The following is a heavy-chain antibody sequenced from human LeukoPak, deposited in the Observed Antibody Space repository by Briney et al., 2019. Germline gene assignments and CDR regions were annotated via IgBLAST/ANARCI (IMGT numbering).Heavy chain of an antibody. V-gene: IGHV1-69*05. D-gene: IGHD3-22*01. CDR2: IIPIFGTA. Sequence: SEKVSCKASGGTFSNYVISWVRQAPGQGREWMGRIIPIFGTANYAQKFQGRVTITTDESTSTAYMELSSLRSADTAVYYCARNQRYYDSSGSFTQGYYFDYWGQGTLVTVSS. CDR3: ARNQRYYDSSGSFTQGYYFDY. CDR1: GGTFSNYV. J-gene: IGHJ4*02.